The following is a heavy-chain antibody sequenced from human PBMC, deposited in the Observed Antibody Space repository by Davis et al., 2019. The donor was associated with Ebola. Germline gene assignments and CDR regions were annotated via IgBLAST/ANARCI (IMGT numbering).Heavy chain of an antibody. J-gene: IGHJ4*02. D-gene: IGHD2-21*01. CDR3: AAEEGMSAYFDY. CDR1: GGSINTHH. Sequence: SETLSLTCSVSGGSINTHHWSWIRQPPGKGLEWIGYISYSGSTNYNPSLKSRVTISIDTSRNQFSLKLSSVTAADTAVYYCAAEEGMSAYFDYWGQGTLVTVSS. V-gene: IGHV4-59*11. CDR2: ISYSGST.